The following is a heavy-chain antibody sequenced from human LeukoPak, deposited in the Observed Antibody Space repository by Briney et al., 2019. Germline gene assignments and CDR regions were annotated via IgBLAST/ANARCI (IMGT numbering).Heavy chain of an antibody. CDR1: GGTFSSYA. Sequence: ASVKVSCKASGGTFSSYAISWVRQAPGQGLEWMGGIIPIFGTANYVQKFQGRVTITTDESTSTAYMELSSLRSEDTAVYYCARGQREYSSSWYVGFDPWGQGTLDTVSS. CDR3: ARGQREYSSSWYVGFDP. J-gene: IGHJ5*02. V-gene: IGHV1-69*05. D-gene: IGHD6-13*01. CDR2: IIPIFGTA.